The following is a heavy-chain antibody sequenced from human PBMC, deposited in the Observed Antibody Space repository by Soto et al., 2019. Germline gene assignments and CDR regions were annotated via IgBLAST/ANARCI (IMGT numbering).Heavy chain of an antibody. CDR2: ISSSSSYI. D-gene: IGHD6-19*01. J-gene: IGHJ6*02. V-gene: IGHV3-21*01. CDR3: ARDRIAVAGTWYYYGMDV. Sequence: GGSLRLSCAASGFTFSSYSMNWVRQAPGKGLEWVSSISSSSSYIYYADSVKGRFTISRDNAKNSLYLQMNSLRAEDTAVYYCARDRIAVAGTWYYYGMDVWGQGTTVTVSS. CDR1: GFTFSSYS.